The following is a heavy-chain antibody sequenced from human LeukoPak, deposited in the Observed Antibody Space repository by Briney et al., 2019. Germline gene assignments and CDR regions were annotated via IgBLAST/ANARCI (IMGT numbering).Heavy chain of an antibody. V-gene: IGHV4-34*01. J-gene: IGHJ4*01. Sequence: SETLSLTCAVYGGSFSGYYWTWIRQPPVKGLEWIGEINHSGGTYYNPSLKSRVTISVDTSKNQFSLKVTSVTAADTAVYYCARGNPSTVQKFDYWGHGTLVTVSS. CDR3: ARGNPSTVQKFDY. CDR1: GGSFSGYY. D-gene: IGHD4-11*01. CDR2: INHSGGT.